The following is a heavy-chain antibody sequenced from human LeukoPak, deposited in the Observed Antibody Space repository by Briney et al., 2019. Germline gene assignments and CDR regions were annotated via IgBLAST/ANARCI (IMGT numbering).Heavy chain of an antibody. J-gene: IGHJ4*02. CDR1: GGSISSYY. D-gene: IGHD2-15*01. V-gene: IGHV4-59*08. Sequence: SETLSLTCTVSGGSISSYYWSWIRQPPGKGLEWIGYIYYSGSANYNPSLKSRVTISVDTSKNQFSLKLNSVTAADTAVYYRARHAPGYCSGGSCLVPFDYWGQGTLVTVSS. CDR2: IYYSGSA. CDR3: ARHAPGYCSGGSCLVPFDY.